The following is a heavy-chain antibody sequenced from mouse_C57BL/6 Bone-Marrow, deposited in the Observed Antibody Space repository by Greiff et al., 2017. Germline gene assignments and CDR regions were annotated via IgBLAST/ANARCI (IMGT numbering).Heavy chain of an antibody. J-gene: IGHJ4*01. CDR3: AVTVVADYYAMDY. D-gene: IGHD1-1*01. Sequence: EVKLMESGPGLVKPSQSLSLTCSVTGYSITSGYYWNWIRQFPGNKLEWMGYISYDGSNNYNPSLKNRIPITRDTSKNQFFLKLNSVTTEDTATYYCAVTVVADYYAMDYWGQGTSVTVSS. CDR1: GYSITSGYY. V-gene: IGHV3-6*01. CDR2: ISYDGSN.